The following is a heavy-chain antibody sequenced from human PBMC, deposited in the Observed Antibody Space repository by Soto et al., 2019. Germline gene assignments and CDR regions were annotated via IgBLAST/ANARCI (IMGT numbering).Heavy chain of an antibody. J-gene: IGHJ4*02. CDR2: ISAYNGNT. V-gene: IGHV1-18*01. Sequence: ASVKVSCKASGYTFTSYGISWVRQAPGQGLEWMGWISAYNGNTNYAQKLQGRVTMTTDTSTSTAYMELRSLRSDDTAVYYCARNRIAAAVGYFDYWGQGTLVTVSS. CDR1: GYTFTSYG. CDR3: ARNRIAAAVGYFDY. D-gene: IGHD6-13*01.